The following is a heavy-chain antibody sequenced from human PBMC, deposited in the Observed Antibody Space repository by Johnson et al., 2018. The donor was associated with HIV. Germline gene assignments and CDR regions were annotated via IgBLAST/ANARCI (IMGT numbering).Heavy chain of an antibody. J-gene: IGHJ3*02. V-gene: IGHV3-53*01. CDR1: GFTVSGKY. CDR2: IYSGGST. Sequence: VQLVESGGGLIQPGGSLRLSCAASGFTVSGKYMTWVRQAPGKGLEWVSLIYSGGSTYYADPVKGRFSISRDNSKNTLYLQMNSLRAEDTAVYYCGRAGSSSDDAFDIWGQGTMVTVSS. CDR3: GRAGSSSDDAFDI. D-gene: IGHD6-6*01.